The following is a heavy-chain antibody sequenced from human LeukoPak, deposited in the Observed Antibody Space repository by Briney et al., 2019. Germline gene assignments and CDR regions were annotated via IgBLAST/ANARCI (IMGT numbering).Heavy chain of an antibody. D-gene: IGHD6-19*01. CDR3: AKALWYRSGWYGFDY. Sequence: GGSLRLSCAASGFTLSSYAITWVRQAPGKGLEWVSAISGSGGSTYYADSVKGRFTISRDSSKNTLYLQMNSLRAEDTAVYYCAKALWYRSGWYGFDYWGQGTLVTVSS. CDR2: ISGSGGST. J-gene: IGHJ4*02. CDR1: GFTLSSYA. V-gene: IGHV3-23*01.